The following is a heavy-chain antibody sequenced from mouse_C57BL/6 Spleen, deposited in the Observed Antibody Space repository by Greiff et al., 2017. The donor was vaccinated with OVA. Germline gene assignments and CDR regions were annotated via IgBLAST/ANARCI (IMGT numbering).Heavy chain of an antibody. CDR3: ARPTMPGAWFAY. V-gene: IGHV1-69*01. CDR1: GYTFTSYW. Sequence: QVQLQQPGAELVMPGASVKLSCKASGYTFTSYWMHWVKQRPGQGLEWIGEIDPSDSYTNYNQKFKGKSTLTVDKSSSTAYMQLSSLTSEDSAVYYCARPTMPGAWFAYWGQGTLVTVTA. D-gene: IGHD1-1*02. J-gene: IGHJ3*01. CDR2: IDPSDSYT.